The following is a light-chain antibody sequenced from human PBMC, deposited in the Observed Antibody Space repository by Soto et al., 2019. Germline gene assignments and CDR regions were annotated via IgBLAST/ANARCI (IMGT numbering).Light chain of an antibody. V-gene: IGKV3-20*01. J-gene: IGKJ1*01. Sequence: EVVLTQSPGTLSLSRGERATLSCRASESVSNSYLAWYQQKPGQAPRLLIFGASSRATGIPDRFTGSGSGTDFTLTVGRLEPEDFALYYCQQYGSSPRTFGQGNKGDIK. CDR3: QQYGSSPRT. CDR1: ESVSNSY. CDR2: GAS.